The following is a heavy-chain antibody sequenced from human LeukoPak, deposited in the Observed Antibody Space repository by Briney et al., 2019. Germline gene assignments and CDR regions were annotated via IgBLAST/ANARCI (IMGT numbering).Heavy chain of an antibody. J-gene: IGHJ6*03. D-gene: IGHD1-26*01. CDR2: IYYSGST. Sequence: PSETLSLTCTVSGGSISSYYWSWIRQPPGKGLEWIGYIYYSGSTNYNPSLKSRVTISVDTSKNQFSLKLSSVTAADTAVYCCASWSGSYRRYYYMDVWGKGTTVTVSS. CDR1: GGSISSYY. V-gene: IGHV4-59*01. CDR3: ASWSGSYRRYYYMDV.